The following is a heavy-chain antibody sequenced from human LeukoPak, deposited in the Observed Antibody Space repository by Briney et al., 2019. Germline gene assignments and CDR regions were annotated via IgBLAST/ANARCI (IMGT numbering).Heavy chain of an antibody. J-gene: IGHJ5*02. Sequence: GESLKISCKTSGYSFTTYWIGWVRQMPATGLEWVGAIDPDDSDTRYSPSFQGQVVISADRSIRTAYLQWNTLKTSDTAMYYCVRQRGASGTINHFDPWGQGTLVTVSS. CDR1: GYSFTTYW. CDR2: IDPDDSDT. CDR3: VRQRGASGTINHFDP. D-gene: IGHD3-10*01. V-gene: IGHV5-51*01.